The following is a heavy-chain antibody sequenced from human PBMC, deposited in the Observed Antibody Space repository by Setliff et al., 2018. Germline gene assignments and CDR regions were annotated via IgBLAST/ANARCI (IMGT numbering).Heavy chain of an antibody. D-gene: IGHD3-22*01. V-gene: IGHV4-59*01. CDR1: GGSFSSSF. Sequence: PSETLSLTCTVSGGSFSSSFWSWIRQPPGKGLELIGSIYSSGSTNNNPSLKSRATISVDTSKNQFSLKLSSVTAAYTAVYYCARAAKYDSSGYYGFWFDPWGQGTLVTVSS. CDR2: IYSSGST. J-gene: IGHJ5*02. CDR3: ARAAKYDSSGYYGFWFDP.